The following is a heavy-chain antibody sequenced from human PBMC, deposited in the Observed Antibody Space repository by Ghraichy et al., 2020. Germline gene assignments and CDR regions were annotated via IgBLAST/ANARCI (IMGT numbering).Heavy chain of an antibody. CDR2: TYYRSKWYN. V-gene: IGHV6-1*01. D-gene: IGHD1-26*01. J-gene: IGHJ4*02. CDR3: ARELAGNSGATTLDY. Sequence: SQTLSLTCAISGDSVSSNGAAWTWIRQSPSRGLEWLGRTYYRSKWYNDYVVSVKSRISINPDTSKNQFSLQLNSVTPEDTDVYYCARELAGNSGATTLDYWGQGTLVTVSS. CDR1: GDSVSSNGAA.